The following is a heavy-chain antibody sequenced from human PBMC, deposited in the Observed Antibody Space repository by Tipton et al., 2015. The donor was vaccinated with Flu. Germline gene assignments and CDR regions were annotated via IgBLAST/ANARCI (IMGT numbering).Heavy chain of an antibody. CDR2: IYSGGST. CDR3: ATLGNSGTDGFDI. CDR1: GFTVSTNY. Sequence: GSLRLSCAVSGFTVSTNYMTWVRQAPGKGLEWVSVIYSGGSTNYADSVKGRCTISRDNSKNTLYLQWNSLTTEDTAVYYCATLGNSGTDGFDIWGQGTMVTISS. D-gene: IGHD5-12*01. V-gene: IGHV3-53*05. J-gene: IGHJ3*02.